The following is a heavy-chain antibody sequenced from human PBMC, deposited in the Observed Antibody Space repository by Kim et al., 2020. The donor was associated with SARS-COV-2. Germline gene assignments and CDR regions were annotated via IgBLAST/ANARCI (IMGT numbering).Heavy chain of an antibody. D-gene: IGHD3-10*01. CDR1: GGSISSGGYY. CDR3: ARVPITMVRGVIIDSLYYFDY. J-gene: IGHJ4*02. V-gene: IGHV4-31*03. Sequence: SETLSLTCTVSGGSISSGGYYWSWIRQHPGKGLEWIGYIYYSGSTYYNPSLKSRVTISVDTSKNQFSLKLSSVTAADTAVYYCARVPITMVRGVIIDSLYYFDYWGQGTLVTVSS. CDR2: IYYSGST.